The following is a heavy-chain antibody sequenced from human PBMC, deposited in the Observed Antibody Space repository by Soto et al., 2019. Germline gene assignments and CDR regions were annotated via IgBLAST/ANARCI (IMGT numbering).Heavy chain of an antibody. D-gene: IGHD2-2*01. V-gene: IGHV1-8*01. CDR3: ARGLRYCSSTSCYARLYYYCYMDV. CDR1: GYTFTSYD. CDR2: MNPNSGNT. Sequence: GPSVKVSCKASGYTFTSYDINWVRQATGQGLEWMGWMNPNSGNTGYAQKFQGRVTMTRNTSISTAYMELSSLRSEDTAVYYCARGLRYCSSTSCYARLYYYCYMDVWGKGTTVTVSS. J-gene: IGHJ6*03.